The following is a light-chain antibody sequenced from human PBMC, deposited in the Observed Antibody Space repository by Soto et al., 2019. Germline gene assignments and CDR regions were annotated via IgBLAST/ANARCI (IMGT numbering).Light chain of an antibody. CDR2: DAS. CDR3: QQRYTWVT. Sequence: EIVLTQSPATLSLYPGERATLSCRASQSVGNSLAWFQQTPGQAPRLLIYDASTRATGIPARFSGSGSGTAFTLPISSLEPEDSAVYYCQQRYTWVTFGGGTKVEIK. J-gene: IGKJ4*01. V-gene: IGKV3-11*01. CDR1: QSVGNS.